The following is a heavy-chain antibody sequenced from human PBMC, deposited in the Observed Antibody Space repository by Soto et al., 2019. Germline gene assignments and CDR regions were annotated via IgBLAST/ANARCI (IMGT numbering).Heavy chain of an antibody. J-gene: IGHJ6*02. V-gene: IGHV1-18*04. D-gene: IGHD3-10*01. CDR3: ASLLDYYGSGSPINRYGMAV. Sequence: QVQLVQSGAEVKKPGASVKVSCKASGYTFTSYGISWVRQAPGQGLEWRGWISAYNGNTNYAQKLQGRVTMTTDTSTSTAYMELRSLRSDDTAVYYCASLLDYYGSGSPINRYGMAVWGQGTKVTVSS. CDR1: GYTFTSYG. CDR2: ISAYNGNT.